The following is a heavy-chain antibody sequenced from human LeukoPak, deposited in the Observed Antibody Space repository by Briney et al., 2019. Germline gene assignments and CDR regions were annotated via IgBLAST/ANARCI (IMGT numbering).Heavy chain of an antibody. CDR3: ARETYDYYDSSGYYHTTNFDY. Sequence: SVKVSCKASGGTFSSYAISCVRQAPGQGLEWMGGIIPILGTANFAQKFQGRVTITAEESTSTASMELSSLRSEDTAVYYRARETYDYYDSSGYYHTTNFDYWGQGTLVTVSS. V-gene: IGHV1-69*13. CDR2: IIPILGTA. D-gene: IGHD3-22*01. J-gene: IGHJ4*02. CDR1: GGTFSSYA.